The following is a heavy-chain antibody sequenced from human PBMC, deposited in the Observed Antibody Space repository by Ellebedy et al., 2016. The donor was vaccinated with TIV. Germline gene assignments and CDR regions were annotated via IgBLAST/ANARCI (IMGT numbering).Heavy chain of an antibody. CDR3: ARDHHNTGYSSSWYWGDP. Sequence: MPSETLSLTCDVPGESLTNDYWIWIRQSPGKGLEWIGEINHGGSTNYNPSLKSRLTLSIDTFKNQFSLKLSSVTAADTGTYYCARDHHNTGYSSSWYWGDPWGQGALVTVSS. V-gene: IGHV4-34*01. CDR1: GESLTNDY. D-gene: IGHD6-13*01. CDR2: INHGGST. J-gene: IGHJ5*02.